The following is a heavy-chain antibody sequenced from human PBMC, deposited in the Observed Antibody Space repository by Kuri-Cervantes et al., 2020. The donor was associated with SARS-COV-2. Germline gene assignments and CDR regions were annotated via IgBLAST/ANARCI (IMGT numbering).Heavy chain of an antibody. CDR1: GFTLSSYS. J-gene: IGHJ3*02. CDR2: ISSSSSTI. Sequence: GGSLRPACAASGFTLSSYSMNWVRQAPGKGLEWVSYISSSSSTIYYADSVKGRFTISRDNAKNSLYLQMNSLRAEDTAVYYCARAGKLQRQGGGTGAFDIWGQGTMVTVSS. V-gene: IGHV3-48*01. CDR3: ARAGKLQRQGGGTGAFDI. D-gene: IGHD4-11*01.